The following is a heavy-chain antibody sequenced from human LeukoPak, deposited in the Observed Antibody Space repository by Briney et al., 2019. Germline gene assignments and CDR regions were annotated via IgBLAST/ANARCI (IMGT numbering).Heavy chain of an antibody. Sequence: PGGSLRLSCAASGFTFDDYTMHWVRQAPGKGLEWVSYISSSGSTIYYADSVKGRFTISRDNAKNSLYLQMNSLRAEDTAVYYCASRRRSSVKGIVDYWGQGTLVTVSS. D-gene: IGHD2-15*01. CDR3: ASRRRSSVKGIVDY. CDR2: ISSSGSTI. CDR1: GFTFDDYT. V-gene: IGHV3-48*03. J-gene: IGHJ4*02.